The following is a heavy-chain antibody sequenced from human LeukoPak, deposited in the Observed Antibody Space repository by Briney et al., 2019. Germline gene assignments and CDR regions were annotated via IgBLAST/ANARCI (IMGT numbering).Heavy chain of an antibody. D-gene: IGHD2-2*01. V-gene: IGHV5-51*01. Sequence: GESLKISCKGSGYSFTSYWIGWVRQMPGKGLEWMGIIYPGDSDTRYSPSFQGQVTISADKSISTAYLQWSSLKASDTAMYYCARLKRGVVPAAMAFYYYYYMDVWGKGTTVTVSS. J-gene: IGHJ6*03. CDR3: ARLKRGVVPAAMAFYYYYYMDV. CDR2: IYPGDSDT. CDR1: GYSFTSYW.